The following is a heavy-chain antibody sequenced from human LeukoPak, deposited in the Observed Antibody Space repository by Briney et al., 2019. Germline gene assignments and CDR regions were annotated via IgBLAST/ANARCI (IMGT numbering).Heavy chain of an antibody. V-gene: IGHV1-2*02. J-gene: IGHJ4*02. D-gene: IGHD4-17*01. CDR3: ARAQSPHYGDYVVYDFDY. CDR2: INPNSGGT. Sequence: ASVKVSRKASGYTFTGYYMNWVRQAPGQGLEWMGWINPNSGGTNYAQKFQGRVTMTRNTSISTAYMEPSRLRSDDPAVYYFARAQSPHYGDYVVYDFDYWGQGTLVTVSS. CDR1: GYTFTGYY.